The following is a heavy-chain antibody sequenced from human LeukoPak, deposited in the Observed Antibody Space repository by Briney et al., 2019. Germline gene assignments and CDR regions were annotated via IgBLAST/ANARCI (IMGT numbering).Heavy chain of an antibody. D-gene: IGHD3-10*01. V-gene: IGHV4-39*07. CDR3: ARSMVRGMWTYYYYGMDV. J-gene: IGHJ6*02. Sequence: SETLSLTCTVSGGSISSSSYYWGWIRQPPGKGLEWIGEINHSGSTNYNPSLKSRVTISVDTSKNQFSLKLSSVTAADTAVYYCARSMVRGMWTYYYYGMDVWGQGTTVTVSS. CDR1: GGSISSSSYY. CDR2: INHSGST.